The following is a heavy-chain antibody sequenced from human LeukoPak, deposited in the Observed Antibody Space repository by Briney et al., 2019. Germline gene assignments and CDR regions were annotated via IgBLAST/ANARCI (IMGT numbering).Heavy chain of an antibody. D-gene: IGHD3-3*01. CDR2: ISSSSSYI. V-gene: IGHV3-21*01. Sequence: GGSLRLSCAASGFTFSSYSMNWVRQAPGKGLEWVSSISSSSSYIYYADSVKGRFTISRDNAKNTLYLQMNSLRAEDTAVYYCARGEDFWSGYLTYYYYGMDVWGQGTTVTVSS. J-gene: IGHJ6*02. CDR1: GFTFSSYS. CDR3: ARGEDFWSGYLTYYYYGMDV.